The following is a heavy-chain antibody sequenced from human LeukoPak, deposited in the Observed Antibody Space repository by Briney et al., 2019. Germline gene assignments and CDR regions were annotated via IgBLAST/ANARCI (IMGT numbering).Heavy chain of an antibody. CDR2: IKQDGSEK. J-gene: IGHJ4*02. D-gene: IGHD5-18*01. CDR1: GFTFSHYW. V-gene: IGHV3-7*01. Sequence: GGSLRLSCAASGFTFSHYWMTWIRQAPGKGLEWVANIKQDGSEKYYVDSVKGRFTISRDNAKNSLYLQMNSLRVDDTALHYCARAGYTYTTLYYWGQGTLVTVSS. CDR3: ARAGYTYTTLYY.